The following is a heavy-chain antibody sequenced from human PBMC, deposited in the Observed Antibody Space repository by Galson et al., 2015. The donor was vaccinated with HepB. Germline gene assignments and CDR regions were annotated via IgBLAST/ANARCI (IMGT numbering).Heavy chain of an antibody. J-gene: IGHJ3*02. CDR1: GYTFTSYY. CDR2: INPSGGST. Sequence: SVKVSCKASGYTFTSYYMHWVRQAPGQGLEWMGIINPSGGSTSYAQKFQGRVTMTRDTSTSTVYMELSSLRSEDTAVYYCASVSGAVAVLTWDDAFDIWGQGTMVTVSS. D-gene: IGHD6-19*01. V-gene: IGHV1-46*03. CDR3: ASVSGAVAVLTWDDAFDI.